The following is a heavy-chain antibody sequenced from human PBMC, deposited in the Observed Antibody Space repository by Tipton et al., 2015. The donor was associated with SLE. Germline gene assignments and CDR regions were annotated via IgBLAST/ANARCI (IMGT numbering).Heavy chain of an antibody. V-gene: IGHV3-49*03. CDR2: IRSKAYGETT. Sequence: SLRLSCTASGFTFGDYAMSWYRQAPGKGPECVAFIRSKAYGETTEYAPSIQGRFTISRDDSRSIVYLQMNSLKTEDTAVYYCTRMTCSGGTCPDEYWGQGTLVTVSS. CDR3: TRMTCSGGTCPDEY. CDR1: GFTFGDYA. D-gene: IGHD2-15*01. J-gene: IGHJ4*02.